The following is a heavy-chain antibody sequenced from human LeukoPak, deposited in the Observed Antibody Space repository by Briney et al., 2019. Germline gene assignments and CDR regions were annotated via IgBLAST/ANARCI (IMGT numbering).Heavy chain of an antibody. J-gene: IGHJ4*02. D-gene: IGHD2-21*02. CDR1: VGTFISYA. CDR3: ARVGGMVVTANFFDY. CDR2: IIPILGIA. V-gene: IGHV1-69*04. Sequence: SVNVSCQACVGTFISYAIIWVRPAPGQGLEWMGRIIPILGIANYAQKFQGRVTITAHKSTSTDYMELSSLRSEDTAVYYCARVGGMVVTANFFDYWGRGTLLPVSS.